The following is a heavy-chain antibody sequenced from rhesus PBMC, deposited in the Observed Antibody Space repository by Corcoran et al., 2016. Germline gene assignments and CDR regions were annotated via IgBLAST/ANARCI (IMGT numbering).Heavy chain of an antibody. Sequence: QVQLQESGPGLVKSSETLSLTCAVSGGSISGGYDWSWIRQPPGKGLEWIGQLFGSRGSTNTNPSLNNRVTISKDTSNNQFSLKLSSVTAADTAVYYCARRYCSRGVCYFDYWGQGVLVTVSS. CDR1: GGSISGGYD. V-gene: IGHV4-76*01. D-gene: IGHD2-39*01. J-gene: IGHJ4*01. CDR2: LFGSRGST. CDR3: ARRYCSRGVCYFDY.